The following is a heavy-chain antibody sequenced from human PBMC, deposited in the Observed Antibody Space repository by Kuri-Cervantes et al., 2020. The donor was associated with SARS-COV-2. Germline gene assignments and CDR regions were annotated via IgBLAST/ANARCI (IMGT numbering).Heavy chain of an antibody. Sequence: GESLKISCTASGFTFGDYAMSWVRQAPGKGLEWVGFIRSKAYGGTAEYAASVKGRFTISRDDSKSIAYLQMNSLKTEDTAVYYCTRDHHYDFWSGYYTGIDHWGQGTLVTVSS. CDR1: GFTFGDYA. V-gene: IGHV3-49*04. J-gene: IGHJ4*02. CDR2: IRSKAYGGTA. CDR3: TRDHHYDFWSGYYTGIDH. D-gene: IGHD3-3*01.